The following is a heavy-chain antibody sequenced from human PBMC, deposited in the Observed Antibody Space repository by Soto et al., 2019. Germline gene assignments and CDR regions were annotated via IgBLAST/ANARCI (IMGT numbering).Heavy chain of an antibody. Sequence: LRLSCAASGFTFSSYSMNWVRQAPGKGLEWVSSISSSSSYIYYADSVKGRFTISRDNAKNSLYLQMNSLRAEDTAVYYCARVDLGYCSGGSCYQGGRYYYYYGMDVWGQGTTVTVSS. CDR1: GFTFSSYS. CDR3: ARVDLGYCSGGSCYQGGRYYYYYGMDV. CDR2: ISSSSSYI. J-gene: IGHJ6*02. D-gene: IGHD2-15*01. V-gene: IGHV3-21*01.